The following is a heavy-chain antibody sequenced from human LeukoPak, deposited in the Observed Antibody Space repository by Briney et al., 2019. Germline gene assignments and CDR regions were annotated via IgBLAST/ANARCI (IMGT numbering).Heavy chain of an antibody. Sequence: GESLKISCKGSGYSFASSWFGWVRQMPGKGLEWMGIIYPYDSDTRYSPSFEGQITISVDKSISTAYLQWSSLKASDTAVYYCARHGHCTNGVCYSNYYYHMDVWGKGTTVTVSS. D-gene: IGHD2-8*01. V-gene: IGHV5-51*01. CDR3: ARHGHCTNGVCYSNYYYHMDV. J-gene: IGHJ6*03. CDR1: GYSFASSW. CDR2: IYPYDSDT.